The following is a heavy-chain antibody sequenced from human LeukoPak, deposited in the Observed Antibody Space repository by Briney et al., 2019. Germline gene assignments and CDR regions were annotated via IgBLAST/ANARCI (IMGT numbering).Heavy chain of an antibody. J-gene: IGHJ4*02. CDR3: ARVGIYGDYGRYFDY. CDR1: GFTFSSYG. Sequence: PGGSLRLSCAASGFTFSSYGMSWVRQAPGKGLEWVSRINWNGGSIGYADSVKGRFTISRDNAKNSLYLQMNSLRAEDTALYYCARVGIYGDYGRYFDYWGQRTLVTVSS. V-gene: IGHV3-20*04. D-gene: IGHD4-17*01. CDR2: INWNGGSI.